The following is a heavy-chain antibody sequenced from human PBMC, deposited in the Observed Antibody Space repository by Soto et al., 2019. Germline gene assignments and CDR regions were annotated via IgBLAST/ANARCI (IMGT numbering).Heavy chain of an antibody. Sequence: EVQLLESGGGLVQPGGSLRLSCAASGSTFSSYAMSWVRQAPGKGLEWVSAISGSGGSTYYADSVKGRFTISRDNSKNTLYLQMNSLRAEDTAVYYCATIGGLPLHGYFQHWGQGTLVTVSS. D-gene: IGHD3-10*01. V-gene: IGHV3-23*01. CDR1: GSTFSSYA. CDR3: ATIGGLPLHGYFQH. CDR2: ISGSGGST. J-gene: IGHJ1*01.